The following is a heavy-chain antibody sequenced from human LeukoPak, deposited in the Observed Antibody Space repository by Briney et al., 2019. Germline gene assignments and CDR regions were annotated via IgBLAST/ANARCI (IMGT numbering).Heavy chain of an antibody. CDR3: AKDFIAVAGDYFDY. Sequence: GGTLRLSCGASGFNFSKYGLSWVRQAPRKGLEWVSAITGSGGSTFYADSVKGRFTISRDNSKNTVYLQMNSLRAEDTAVYYCAKDFIAVAGDYFDYWGQGTLVTVSS. V-gene: IGHV3-23*01. D-gene: IGHD6-19*01. J-gene: IGHJ4*02. CDR2: ITGSGGST. CDR1: GFNFSKYG.